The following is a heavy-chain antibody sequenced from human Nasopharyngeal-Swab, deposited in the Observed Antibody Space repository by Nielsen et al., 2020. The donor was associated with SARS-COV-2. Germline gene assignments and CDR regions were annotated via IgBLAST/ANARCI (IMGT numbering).Heavy chain of an antibody. CDR2: IYYSGST. J-gene: IGHJ4*02. CDR1: GGSISSSSYY. D-gene: IGHD6-19*01. CDR3: ARLDAGYSSGWYYFDY. V-gene: IGHV4-39*01. Sequence: LRLSCTVSGGSISSSSYYWGWIRQPPGKGLEWIGSIYYSGSTYYNPSLKSRVTISVDTSTNQFSLKLSSVTAADTAVYYCARLDAGYSSGWYYFDYWGQGTLVTVSS.